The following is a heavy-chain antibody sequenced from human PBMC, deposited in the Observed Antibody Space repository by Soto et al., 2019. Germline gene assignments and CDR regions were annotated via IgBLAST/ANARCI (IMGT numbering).Heavy chain of an antibody. J-gene: IGHJ4*02. D-gene: IGHD5-18*01. CDR1: GGSISSGGYY. CDR3: ASSGAMVGFDY. V-gene: IGHV4-31*03. Sequence: TLSLTCTVSGGSISSGGYYWSWIRQHPGKGLEWIGYIYYSGSTHYNPSLKSRVTISVDTSKNQFSLKLSSVTAADTAVYYCASSGAMVGFDYWGQGTLVTVSS. CDR2: IYYSGST.